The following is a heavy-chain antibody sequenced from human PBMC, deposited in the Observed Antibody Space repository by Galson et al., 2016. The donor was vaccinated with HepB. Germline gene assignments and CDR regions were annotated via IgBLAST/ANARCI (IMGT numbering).Heavy chain of an antibody. CDR1: GFTFSSYA. D-gene: IGHD6-13*01. V-gene: IGHV3-23*01. CDR2: LSGSGGST. Sequence: SLRLSCSASGFTFSSYAMSWVRQAPGKGLEWVSALSGSGGSTYYADSVKGRFTISRDNSKNTLYLQMNSLRAEDTAVYYCAKDAKRMATGNGGIYDYWGQGTLVTVSS. J-gene: IGHJ4*02. CDR3: AKDAKRMATGNGGIYDY.